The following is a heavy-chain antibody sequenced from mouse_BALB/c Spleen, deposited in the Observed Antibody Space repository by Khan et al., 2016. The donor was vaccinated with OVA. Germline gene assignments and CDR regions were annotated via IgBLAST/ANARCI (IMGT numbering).Heavy chain of an antibody. CDR1: GYTFTNYW. V-gene: IGHV1-7*01. J-gene: IGHJ3*01. D-gene: IGHD1-1*01. CDR2: IDPTTGYT. Sequence: QVQLQQSGAELAKPGASVKMSCKASGYTFTNYWMHWVKQRPGQGLEWIGYIDPTTGYTEYNQKFKDKATLTADKSSSTAYMQLSSLTSEDSAVYYCTSHGSTYTWFGYRGQAPLVTVSA. CDR3: TSHGSTYTWFGY.